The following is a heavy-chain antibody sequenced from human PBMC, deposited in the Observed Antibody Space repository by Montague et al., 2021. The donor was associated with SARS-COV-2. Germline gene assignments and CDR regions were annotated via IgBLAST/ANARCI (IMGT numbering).Heavy chain of an antibody. CDR3: ARVSHHDEILTGQLEY. D-gene: IGHD3-9*01. V-gene: IGHV5-51*01. CDR1: GYSFTSYW. J-gene: IGHJ4*02. Sequence: AEVKQPGESLKISCKGSGYSFTSYWIGWVRQMPGKGLEWMGIISPXXXDTRYSPSFQGQVTITADKSISTAYPQWSSLKSSNTAMYYCARVSHHDEILTGQLEYWGQGNLVTVYS. CDR2: ISPXXXDT.